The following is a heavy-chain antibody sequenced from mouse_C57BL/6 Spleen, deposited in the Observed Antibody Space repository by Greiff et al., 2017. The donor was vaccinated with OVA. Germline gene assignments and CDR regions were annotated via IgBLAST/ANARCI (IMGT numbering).Heavy chain of an antibody. Sequence: VQLQQPGAELVKPGASVKLSCNASGYTFTSYWMHWVKQRPGRGLEWIGRIDPNSGGTKYNEKFKSKATLTVDKPASTAYMQRSSLTSEDSAVYYCARSVIYYGYDPYWYFDVWGTGTTVTVSS. D-gene: IGHD2-2*01. CDR3: ARSVIYYGYDPYWYFDV. V-gene: IGHV1-72*01. J-gene: IGHJ1*03. CDR2: IDPNSGGT. CDR1: GYTFTSYW.